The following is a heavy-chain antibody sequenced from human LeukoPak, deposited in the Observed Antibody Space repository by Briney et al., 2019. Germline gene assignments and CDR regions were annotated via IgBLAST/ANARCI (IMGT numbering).Heavy chain of an antibody. D-gene: IGHD4-17*01. J-gene: IGHJ4*02. CDR3: ARDGGDYNTYYFDY. V-gene: IGHV3-33*01. Sequence: GGSLRLSCAASGFTFSSYGMHWVRQAPGKGLEWVADIWYDGSNKYYADSVKGRFTISRDNSKNTLYLQMNSLRAEDTAVYYCARDGGDYNTYYFDYWGQGTLVTVSS. CDR1: GFTFSSYG. CDR2: IWYDGSNK.